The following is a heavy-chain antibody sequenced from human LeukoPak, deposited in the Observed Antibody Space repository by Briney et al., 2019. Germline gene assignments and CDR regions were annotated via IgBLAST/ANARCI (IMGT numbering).Heavy chain of an antibody. CDR1: GYSIGSGYD. V-gene: IGHV4-38-2*02. Sequence: PSETLSLTCSVSGYSIGSGYDWAWIRQPPGKGLEWIGSINYSGRPYYNPSLKSRVTISVDTSKNQFSLKLSSVTAADTAVYYCARVDSSGWYRSDYWGQGTLVTVSS. J-gene: IGHJ4*02. CDR3: ARVDSSGWYRSDY. D-gene: IGHD6-19*01. CDR2: INYSGRP.